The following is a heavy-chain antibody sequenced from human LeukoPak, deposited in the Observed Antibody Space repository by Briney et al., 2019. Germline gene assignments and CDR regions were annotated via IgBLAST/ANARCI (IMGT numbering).Heavy chain of an antibody. D-gene: IGHD3-16*01. V-gene: IGHV3-7*03. CDR2: INHNGNVN. CDR3: ARGGGLDV. Sequence: GGSLRLSCAASGFTFSSSAMSWVRQVPGKGLEWVASINHNGNVNYYVDSVKGRFTISRDNAKNSLYLQMSNLRAEDTAVYFCARGGGLDVWGQGATVTVSS. CDR1: GFTFSSSA. J-gene: IGHJ6*02.